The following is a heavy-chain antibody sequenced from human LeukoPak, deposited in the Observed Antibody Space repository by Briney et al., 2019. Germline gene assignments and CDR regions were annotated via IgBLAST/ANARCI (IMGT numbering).Heavy chain of an antibody. CDR3: ARGNKNCGGDCYIDY. CDR1: GFTVSSNY. V-gene: IGHV3-66*01. Sequence: GGSLRLSCAASGFTVSSNYMSWVRQAPGKGLEWVSVIYSGGSTYYADSVKGRFTISRDNSKNTLYLQMDSLRAEDTAVYYCARGNKNCGGDCYIDYWGQGTLVTVSS. CDR2: IYSGGST. D-gene: IGHD2-21*02. J-gene: IGHJ4*02.